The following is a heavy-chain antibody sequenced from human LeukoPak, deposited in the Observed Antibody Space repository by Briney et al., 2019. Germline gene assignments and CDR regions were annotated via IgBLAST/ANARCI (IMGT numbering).Heavy chain of an antibody. Sequence: GGSLRLSCTASGFTFGDYAMSWFRQAPGKGLEWVGFIRSKAYGGTTEYAASVKGRFTISRDDSKSIAYLQMNSLKTEDTAVYYCTRDDDEQWLVPLDYWGQGTLVTVSS. V-gene: IGHV3-49*03. D-gene: IGHD6-19*01. CDR1: GFTFGDYA. CDR3: TRDDDEQWLVPLDY. J-gene: IGHJ4*02. CDR2: IRSKAYGGTT.